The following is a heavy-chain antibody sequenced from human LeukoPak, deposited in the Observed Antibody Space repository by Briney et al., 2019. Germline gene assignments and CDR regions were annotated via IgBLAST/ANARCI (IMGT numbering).Heavy chain of an antibody. J-gene: IGHJ6*02. D-gene: IGHD5-18*01. CDR3: ARGYSYGSRDYYYYYDMDV. CDR2: IIPIFGTA. CDR1: GGTFSSYA. Sequence: SVNVSCKASGGTFSSYAISWVRQAPGQGLEWMGGIIPIFGTANYAQKFQGRVTITADESTSTAYMELSSLRSEDTAVYYCARGYSYGSRDYYYYYDMDVWGQGTTVTVSS. V-gene: IGHV1-69*01.